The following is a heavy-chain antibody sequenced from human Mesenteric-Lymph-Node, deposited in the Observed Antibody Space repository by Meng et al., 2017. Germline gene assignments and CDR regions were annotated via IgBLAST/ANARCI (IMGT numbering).Heavy chain of an antibody. J-gene: IGHJ3*02. Sequence: GGSLRLSCEASGFPLSNYAMIWVRQAPGRGLEWVATISAAGDTIFADPVRGRFTVSRDNSKNTFYLQMDSLRAEDTALYHCAKDRVVESTGDAFDIWGQGTMVTVSS. CDR2: ISAAGDT. D-gene: IGHD2-21*01. CDR3: AKDRVVESTGDAFDI. V-gene: IGHV3-23*01. CDR1: GFPLSNYA.